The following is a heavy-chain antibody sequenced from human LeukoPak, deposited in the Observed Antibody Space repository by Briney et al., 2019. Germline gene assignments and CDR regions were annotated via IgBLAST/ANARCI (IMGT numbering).Heavy chain of an antibody. CDR1: GFTFSSYA. V-gene: IGHV3-23*01. CDR3: AKGDSSSWYFPVDY. D-gene: IGHD6-13*01. CDR2: ISGSGGST. Sequence: GGSLRLSCAASGFTFSSYAMSWVRQAPGKGLEWVSAISGSGGSTYYADSVKGRFTISRDNSKNTLYLQMNSLRAEDTAVYYRAKGDSSSWYFPVDYWGQGTLVTVSS. J-gene: IGHJ4*02.